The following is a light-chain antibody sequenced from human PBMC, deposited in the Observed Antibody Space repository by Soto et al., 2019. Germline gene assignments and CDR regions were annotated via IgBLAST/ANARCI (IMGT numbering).Light chain of an antibody. J-gene: IGKJ5*01. CDR2: ATS. CDR1: QGIRND. V-gene: IGKV1-6*01. CDR3: QQSFTTTYT. Sequence: AIQMTQSPSSLSASVGDRVTITCRASQGIRNDLGWYQQKPGKAPNILIYATSSLQGGVPSRFSGSGSGPDFTLTTSSLQPEDSEAYYCQQSFTTTYTFGQGTRLEIK.